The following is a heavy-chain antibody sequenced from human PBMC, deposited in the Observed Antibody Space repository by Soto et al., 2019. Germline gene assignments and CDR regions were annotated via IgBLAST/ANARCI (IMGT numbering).Heavy chain of an antibody. CDR3: ARDLYSSGWLTGFDP. J-gene: IGHJ5*02. CDR2: IYSGGST. D-gene: IGHD6-19*01. Sequence: EVQLVESGGGLVQPGGSLRLSCAASGFTVNNNYMSWVRQAPGKGLEWVSVIYSGGSTYYVDSVKGRFTMSRDNSKNTGYLQMNSLRAEDTAVYYCARDLYSSGWLTGFDPWGQGTLVTVSS. V-gene: IGHV3-66*01. CDR1: GFTVNNNY.